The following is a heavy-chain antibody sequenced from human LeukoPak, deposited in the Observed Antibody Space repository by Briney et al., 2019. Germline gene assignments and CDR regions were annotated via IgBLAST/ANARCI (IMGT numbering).Heavy chain of an antibody. CDR1: GGSISSDFNY. CDR3: ASLRTGDFDY. Sequence: PSETLSLTCTVSGGSISSDFNYWGWIRQPPGKGLEWIGSRYSSGSTYYNPSLKSRVTISADTSKNQFSLKLSSVTAAGTAVYYCASLRTGDFDYWGQGALVTVSS. V-gene: IGHV4-39*01. CDR2: RYSSGST. D-gene: IGHD3-10*01. J-gene: IGHJ4*02.